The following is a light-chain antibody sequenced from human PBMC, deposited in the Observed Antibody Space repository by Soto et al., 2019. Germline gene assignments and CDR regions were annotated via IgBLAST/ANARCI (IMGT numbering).Light chain of an antibody. Sequence: EIVLTQSPATLSLSPGERATLSCRASQSVSRYLACYQQKPGQAPMLLIYDASNRATGIPARFSGSGSGTDFTHTISSLEPEEFAVYYCQQRSNWPWTFGQGSKVEIK. CDR2: DAS. J-gene: IGKJ1*01. CDR1: QSVSRY. V-gene: IGKV3-11*01. CDR3: QQRSNWPWT.